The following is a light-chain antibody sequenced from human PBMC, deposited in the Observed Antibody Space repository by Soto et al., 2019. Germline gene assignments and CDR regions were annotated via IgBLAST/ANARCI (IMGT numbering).Light chain of an antibody. V-gene: IGKV3D-20*01. J-gene: IGKJ5*01. CDR2: DTS. CDR1: QSVSSSY. Sequence: VVLTQSPATLSLSPGERGTLSCGASQSVSSSYAAWYQHKPGLAPRLLIHDTSSRAIGIPDRLSGSKSGTNFTLTIRRMEPEDVGMYYCQQYGSSPSTVGQGTRLEIK. CDR3: QQYGSSPST.